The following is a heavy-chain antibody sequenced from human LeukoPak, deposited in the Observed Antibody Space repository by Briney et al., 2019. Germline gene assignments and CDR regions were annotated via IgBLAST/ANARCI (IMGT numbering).Heavy chain of an antibody. CDR3: ARERRNYYDSSGYDHAFDI. D-gene: IGHD3-22*01. Sequence: ASVKVSCKASGYTFTGYYMHWVRQAPGQGLEWMGWINPNSGGTNYAQKFQGRVTMTRDTSINTAYMELSRLRSDDTAVYYCARERRNYYDSSGYDHAFDIWGQGTMVTVSS. CDR2: INPNSGGT. J-gene: IGHJ3*02. V-gene: IGHV1-2*02. CDR1: GYTFTGYY.